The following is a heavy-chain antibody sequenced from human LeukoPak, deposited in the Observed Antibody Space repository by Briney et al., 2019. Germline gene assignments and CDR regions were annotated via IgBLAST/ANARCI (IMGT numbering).Heavy chain of an antibody. V-gene: IGHV4-38-2*02. D-gene: IGHD1-26*01. CDR2: IYHSGST. Sequence: SETLSLTCTVSGYSISSGYYWGWIRQPPGKGLEGIGSIYHSGSTYYNPSLKSRVTISVDTSKNQFSLKLSSVTAADTAVYYCARGASGSYFYFDYWGQGTLVTVPS. J-gene: IGHJ4*02. CDR3: ARGASGSYFYFDY. CDR1: GYSISSGYY.